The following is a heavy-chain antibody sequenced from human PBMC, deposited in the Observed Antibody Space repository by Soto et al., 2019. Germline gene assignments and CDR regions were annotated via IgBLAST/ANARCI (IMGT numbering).Heavy chain of an antibody. Sequence: QVQLVESGGGVVQPGRSLRLSCAASGFTFSSYGMHWVRQAPGKGLEWVAVIWYDGSNKYYADSVKGRFTISRDNSKNTLYLQMNSLRAEYTAVYYCARGAIGYCTNGVCLGDYWGQGTLVTVSS. CDR3: ARGAIGYCTNGVCLGDY. V-gene: IGHV3-33*01. J-gene: IGHJ4*02. D-gene: IGHD2-8*01. CDR1: GFTFSSYG. CDR2: IWYDGSNK.